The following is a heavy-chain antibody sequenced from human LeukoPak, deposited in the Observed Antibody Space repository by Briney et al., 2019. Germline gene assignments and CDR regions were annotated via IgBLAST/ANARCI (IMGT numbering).Heavy chain of an antibody. V-gene: IGHV1-69*05. D-gene: IGHD2-2*01. CDR2: ISPIFGPP. CDR1: GGTFSIYA. J-gene: IGHJ4*02. CDR3: AREVQPHCSTTSCSGNY. Sequence: ASVKVSCKASGGTFSIYAMNWVRQAPGQGLEWMGRISPIFGPPTYAQEFPGRITIITDQSTNMAYMELSSLRSEDTAVYYRAREVQPHCSTTSCSGNYWGQGTLVTVSS.